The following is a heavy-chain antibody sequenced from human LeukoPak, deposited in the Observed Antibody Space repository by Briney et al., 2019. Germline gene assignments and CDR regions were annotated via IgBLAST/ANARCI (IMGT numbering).Heavy chain of an antibody. V-gene: IGHV1-69*04. Sequence: SVKVSCKASGGTFSSYAISWVRQAPGQGLEWMGRIIPILGIANYAQKFQGRVTITADKSTSTAYMELSSLRSEDTAVYYCAKHTSITYAHFDYWGQGTLVTVSS. D-gene: IGHD2-2*01. CDR2: IIPILGIA. J-gene: IGHJ4*02. CDR3: AKHTSITYAHFDY. CDR1: GGTFSSYA.